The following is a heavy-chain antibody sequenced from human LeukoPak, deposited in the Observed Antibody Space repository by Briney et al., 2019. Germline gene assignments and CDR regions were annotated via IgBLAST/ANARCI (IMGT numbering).Heavy chain of an antibody. D-gene: IGHD6-13*01. J-gene: IGHJ4*02. CDR2: IWYDGSNK. Sequence: PGGSLRLSCAASGFTFSSYGMHWVRQAPGKGLEWVAVIWYDGSNKYYADSVKGRFTISRDNSENTLYLQMNSLRAEDTAVYYCAKGGIAAADFFDYWGQGTLVTVSS. V-gene: IGHV3-33*06. CDR3: AKGGIAAADFFDY. CDR1: GFTFSSYG.